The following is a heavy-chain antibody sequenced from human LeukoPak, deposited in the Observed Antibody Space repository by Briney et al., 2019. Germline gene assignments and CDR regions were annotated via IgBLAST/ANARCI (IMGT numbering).Heavy chain of an antibody. D-gene: IGHD6-13*01. J-gene: IGHJ6*02. CDR3: ATAAGSYYYYGMDV. Sequence: GGSPRLSCAASGFTFSNYAMNWVRQAPGKGLEWVSVISGSGGSTYYADSVKGRFTISRDNSKNTLYLQMNSLRAEDTAVYYCATAAGSYYYYGMDVWGQGTTVTVSS. CDR1: GFTFSNYA. CDR2: ISGSGGST. V-gene: IGHV3-23*01.